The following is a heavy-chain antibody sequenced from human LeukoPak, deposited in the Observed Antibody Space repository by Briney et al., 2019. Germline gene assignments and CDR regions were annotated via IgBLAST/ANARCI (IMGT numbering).Heavy chain of an antibody. CDR1: GFTFSDYA. CDR3: AKDRGAAAPYYFDS. D-gene: IGHD6-13*01. Sequence: GGSLRLSCAASGFTFSDYAMNWVRQAPGKGLEWVSGTSATTGRTYNADSVKGRFTISRDNSKKTLYLQMNSLRAEDTAVYYCAKDRGAAAPYYFDSWGQGTLVTVSS. V-gene: IGHV3-23*01. CDR2: TSATTGRT. J-gene: IGHJ4*02.